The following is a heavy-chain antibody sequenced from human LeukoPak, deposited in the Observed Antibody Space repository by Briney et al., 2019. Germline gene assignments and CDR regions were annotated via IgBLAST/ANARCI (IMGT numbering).Heavy chain of an antibody. CDR3: AKGGAYYDFWSGYRYCYYYGMDV. Sequence: GGSLRLSCAASGFTFSSYAMSWVRQAPGKGLEWVSAISGSGGSTYYADSVKGRFTISRDNSKNTLYLQMNSLRAEDTAVYYCAKGGAYYDFWSGYRYCYYYGMDVWGQGTTVTVSS. D-gene: IGHD3-3*01. J-gene: IGHJ6*02. CDR1: GFTFSSYA. V-gene: IGHV3-23*01. CDR2: ISGSGGST.